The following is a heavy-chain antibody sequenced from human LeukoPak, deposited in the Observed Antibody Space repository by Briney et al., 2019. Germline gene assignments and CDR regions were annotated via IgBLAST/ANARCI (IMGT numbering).Heavy chain of an antibody. Sequence: GGSLRLSCAASGFTFSSYEMHWVRQAPGKGLEWVSYISNSGSTIYYADSVKGRFTISRDNAKNSLYLQMNSLRAEDTAVYYCARDLDDFWSGYYYWGQGTLVTVSS. J-gene: IGHJ4*02. CDR3: ARDLDDFWSGYYY. D-gene: IGHD3-3*01. CDR1: GFTFSSYE. V-gene: IGHV3-48*03. CDR2: ISNSGSTI.